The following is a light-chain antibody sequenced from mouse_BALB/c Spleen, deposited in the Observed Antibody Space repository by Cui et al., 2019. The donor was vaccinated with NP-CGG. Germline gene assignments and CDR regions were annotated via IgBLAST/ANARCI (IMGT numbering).Light chain of an antibody. V-gene: IGLV1*01. CDR1: IGAVTTSNY. J-gene: IGLJ1*01. CDR3: ALWYSNHWV. CDR2: GTN. Sequence: AVVTPESALTTSPGETVTLTCRSSIGAVTTSNYANWVQEKPDHLFTGLIGGTNNRVPGVPARFSGSLIGDKAALTITGAQTEDEAIYFCALWYSNHWVFGGGTKLTVV.